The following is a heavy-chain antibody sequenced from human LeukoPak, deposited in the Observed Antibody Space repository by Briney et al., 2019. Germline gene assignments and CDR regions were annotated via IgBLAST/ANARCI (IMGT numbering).Heavy chain of an antibody. V-gene: IGHV4-59*12. J-gene: IGHJ4*02. D-gene: IGHD3-9*01. CDR1: GGSIRSDY. CDR2: IYQTGST. Sequence: PSETLSLTCAVSGGSIRSDYWSWIRQPPGKGLEWIGHIYQTGSTNYNPSLKSRVTISVDRSKNQFSLKLSSVTAADTAVYYCARGYDVLTSHDYFDYWGQGTLVTVSS. CDR3: ARGYDVLTSHDYFDY.